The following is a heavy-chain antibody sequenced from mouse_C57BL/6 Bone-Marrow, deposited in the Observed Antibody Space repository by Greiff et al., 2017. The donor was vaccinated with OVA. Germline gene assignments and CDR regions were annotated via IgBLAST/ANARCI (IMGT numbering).Heavy chain of an antibody. J-gene: IGHJ1*03. CDR3: ARSPIYYDYGLYWYFDV. V-gene: IGHV1-61*01. D-gene: IGHD2-4*01. CDR2: IYPSDSET. Sequence: VQLQQPGAELVRPGSSVKLSCKASGYTFTSYWMDWVKQRPGQGLEWIGNIYPSDSETHYNQKFKDKATLTVDKSSSTAYMQLSSLTSEDSAVYYCARSPIYYDYGLYWYFDVWGTGTTVTVSS. CDR1: GYTFTSYW.